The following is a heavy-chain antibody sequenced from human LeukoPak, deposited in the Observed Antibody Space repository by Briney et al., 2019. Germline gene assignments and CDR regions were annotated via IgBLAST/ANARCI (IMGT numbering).Heavy chain of an antibody. CDR2: VIVGSGRT. CDR1: GFIFSNSA. CDR3: AAELYGGIFGHCCSFAY. Sequence: ASVKVSCKTSGFIFSNSAIQWVRQARGQPLEWIGWVIVGSGRTHYAQRLHDRLLITRDMATNVATLEVSSLTSEDTAVYYCAAELYGGIFGHCCSFAYWGQGTLVTVSS. D-gene: IGHD2-21*02. J-gene: IGHJ4*02. V-gene: IGHV1-58*02.